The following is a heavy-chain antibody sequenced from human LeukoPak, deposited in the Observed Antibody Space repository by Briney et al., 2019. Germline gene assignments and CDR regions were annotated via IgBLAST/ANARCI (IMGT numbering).Heavy chain of an antibody. CDR2: IYYSGST. V-gene: IGHV4-59*01. J-gene: IGHJ4*02. D-gene: IGHD3-22*01. Sequence: SETLSLTCTVSGGSISSYYWSWIRQPPGKGLEWIGYIYYSGSTNYNPSLKSRVTISVDTSKNQFSLKLSSVTAVDTAVYYCARVRAKYDSSGYYYLRFFDYWGQGTLVTVSS. CDR3: ARVRAKYDSSGYYYLRFFDY. CDR1: GGSISSYY.